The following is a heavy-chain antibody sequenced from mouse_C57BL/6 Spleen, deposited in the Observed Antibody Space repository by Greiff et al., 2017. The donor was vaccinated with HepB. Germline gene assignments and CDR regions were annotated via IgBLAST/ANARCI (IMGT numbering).Heavy chain of an antibody. CDR2: IDPENGDT. V-gene: IGHV14-4*01. J-gene: IGHJ4*01. CDR1: GFNIKDDY. Sequence: EVQLQESGAELVRPGASVKLSCTASGFNIKDDYMHWVKQRPEQGLEWIGWIDPENGDTEYASKFQGKATITADTSSNTAYLQLSSLTSEDTAVYYCTTAYYSNYGAMDYWAQGTSVTVSS. CDR3: TTAYYSNYGAMDY. D-gene: IGHD2-5*01.